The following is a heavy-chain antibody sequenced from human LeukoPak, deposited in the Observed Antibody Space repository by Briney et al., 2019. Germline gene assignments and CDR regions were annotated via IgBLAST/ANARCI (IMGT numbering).Heavy chain of an antibody. CDR3: ARVITFWYFDY. J-gene: IGHJ4*02. V-gene: IGHV4-39*01. Sequence: SETLSLTCTVSGGSISSSSYYWGWIRQPPGKGLEWIGTIYYSGSTSYNPSLKGRVIISVDTSKNQFSLKLSSVTAADTAVYFCARVITFWYFDYWGQGTLVTVSS. CDR2: IYYSGST. D-gene: IGHD3-22*01. CDR1: GGSISSSSYY.